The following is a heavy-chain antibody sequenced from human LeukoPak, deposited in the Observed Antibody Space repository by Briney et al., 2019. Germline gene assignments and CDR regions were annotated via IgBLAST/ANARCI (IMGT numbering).Heavy chain of an antibody. D-gene: IGHD1-26*01. J-gene: IGHJ4*02. CDR1: GFTFSSYS. V-gene: IGHV3-23*01. CDR3: AKSLSDAPRYSY. CDR2: ISGSGGTT. Sequence: PGGSLRLSCAASGFTFSSYSMNWVRQAPGKGLEWVSGISGSGGTTYYADSVKGRFTISRDNSKNTLYLQMNGLRAEDTAVYYCAKSLSDAPRYSYWGQGTLVTVSS.